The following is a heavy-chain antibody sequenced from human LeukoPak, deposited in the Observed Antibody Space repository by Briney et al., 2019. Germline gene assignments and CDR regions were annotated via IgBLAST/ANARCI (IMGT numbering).Heavy chain of an antibody. D-gene: IGHD2-2*01. V-gene: IGHV3-7*01. Sequence: PSETLSLTCAVYGGSFSGYYWSWIRQPPGKGLEWMANIKQDGSDKYYVDSVKGRFTISRDNAKNSLFLQMNSLRAEDTAVYYCARVRCSSNSCFPDYWGQGTLVTVSS. CDR2: IKQDGSDK. CDR3: ARVRCSSNSCFPDY. J-gene: IGHJ4*02. CDR1: GGSFSGYY.